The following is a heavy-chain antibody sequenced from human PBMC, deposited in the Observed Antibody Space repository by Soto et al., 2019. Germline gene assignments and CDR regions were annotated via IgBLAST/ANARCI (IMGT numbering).Heavy chain of an antibody. Sequence: ASVTVSCKASGYTFTGYYMHWVRQAPGQGLGWMGWINPNSGGTNYAQKFQGWVTMTRDTSISTAYMELSRLRSDDTAVYYCARAETYYYDSSGYYYLYYFDYWGQGTLVTVSS. CDR2: INPNSGGT. CDR1: GYTFTGYY. CDR3: ARAETYYYDSSGYYYLYYFDY. J-gene: IGHJ4*02. V-gene: IGHV1-2*04. D-gene: IGHD3-22*01.